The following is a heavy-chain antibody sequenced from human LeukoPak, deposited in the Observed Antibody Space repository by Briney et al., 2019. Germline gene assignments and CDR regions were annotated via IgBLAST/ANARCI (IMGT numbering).Heavy chain of an antibody. V-gene: IGHV3-74*01. CDR1: GFTFSSSW. Sequence: GGSLRLSCAASGFTFSSSWMHWVRQAPGKGPVWVSSINSDGRNTTYADSVKGRFTVSRDNAKNTLFLQMNSLRAEDTAVYYCAREKPYYYDSSGPFDYWGQGTLVTVSS. D-gene: IGHD3-22*01. CDR2: INSDGRNT. J-gene: IGHJ4*02. CDR3: AREKPYYYDSSGPFDY.